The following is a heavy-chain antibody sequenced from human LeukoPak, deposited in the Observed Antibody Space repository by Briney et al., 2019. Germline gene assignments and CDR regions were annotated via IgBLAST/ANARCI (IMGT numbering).Heavy chain of an antibody. D-gene: IGHD1-20*01. CDR1: GGSISSYY. CDR2: IYYSGTT. Sequence: SSETLSLTCTVSGGSISSYYWSWIRQPPGKGLEWIGYIYYSGTTNYNPSLKSRVTISVDTSKNQFSLKLSSVTAADTAVYYCARHSITGPDFDYWGQGTLVTVSS. J-gene: IGHJ4*02. CDR3: ARHSITGPDFDY. V-gene: IGHV4-59*08.